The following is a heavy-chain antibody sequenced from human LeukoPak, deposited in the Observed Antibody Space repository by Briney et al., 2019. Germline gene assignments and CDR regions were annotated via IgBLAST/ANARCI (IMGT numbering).Heavy chain of an antibody. J-gene: IGHJ4*02. CDR1: GGSTINYF. CDR2: IYSSGTT. Sequence: KPSETLSLTCTVSGGSTINYFRSWIRQPAGKGLEWIGHIYSSGTTHYNPSLNNRVTISLDTSKSQFSLHLNSVTAADTAVYYCARAEGSGSGAYTLDYWGQGILVTVSS. CDR3: ARAEGSGSGAYTLDY. V-gene: IGHV4-4*07. D-gene: IGHD3-10*01.